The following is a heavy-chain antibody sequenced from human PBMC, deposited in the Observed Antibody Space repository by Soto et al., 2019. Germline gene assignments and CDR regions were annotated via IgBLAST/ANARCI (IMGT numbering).Heavy chain of an antibody. D-gene: IGHD3-10*01. CDR1: GGSISSDGYY. CDR2: IYYSGST. CDR3: ATGPGFLSPFRY. J-gene: IGHJ4*02. Sequence: QVQLQESGPGLVKPSQTLSLTCAVSGGSISSDGYYWSWIRHLPVKVLEWIGYIYYSGSTYYNPSLNSRVAISIDTSKNQFSLKLASLTAAEKAVYYCATGPGFLSPFRYWGQGTLVTVSS. V-gene: IGHV4-31*11.